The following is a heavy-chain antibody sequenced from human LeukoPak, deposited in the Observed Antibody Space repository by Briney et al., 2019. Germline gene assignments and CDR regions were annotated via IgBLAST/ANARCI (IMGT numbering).Heavy chain of an antibody. V-gene: IGHV3-23*01. CDR3: AKCARIDWLPIDY. CDR2: ISGGGGSI. CDR1: GFSFSNYA. D-gene: IGHD3-9*01. J-gene: IGHJ4*02. Sequence: GGSLRLSCAVSGFSFSNYAMTWVRQAPGKGLEWVSGISGGGGSIYYADFVKGRFTISRDNSKNTVYLQMNSLRAEDTAVYYCAKCARIDWLPIDYWGQGTLVTVSS.